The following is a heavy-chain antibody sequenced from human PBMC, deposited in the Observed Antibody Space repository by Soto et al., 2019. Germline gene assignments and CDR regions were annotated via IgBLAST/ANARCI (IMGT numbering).Heavy chain of an antibody. D-gene: IGHD3-10*01. Sequence: GGSLRLSCAASGFAFSNAWINWVRQAPGKGLEWVGRIKSKGHGGTTDFAAPVRGRFAISRDDSRNMVYMQMNSLNTDDTAVYYCTTDSHITATVVRFDYWGHGTLVTVSS. V-gene: IGHV3-15*07. CDR2: IKSKGHGGTT. J-gene: IGHJ4*01. CDR1: GFAFSNAW. CDR3: TTDSHITATVVRFDY.